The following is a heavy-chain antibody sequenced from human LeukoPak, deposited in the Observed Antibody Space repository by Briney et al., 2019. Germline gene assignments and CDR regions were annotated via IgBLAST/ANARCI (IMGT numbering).Heavy chain of an antibody. CDR1: GGSISSYY. Sequence: SETLSLTCTVSGGSISSYYWSWIRQPPGKGLEWVGHIYYTESPNYNPSLKSRVTISVDTSKNQFSLKLSSVTAVDTAVYYCARISKGATDAFDIWGQGTMVTVSS. J-gene: IGHJ3*02. D-gene: IGHD1-26*01. V-gene: IGHV4-59*12. CDR2: IYYTESP. CDR3: ARISKGATDAFDI.